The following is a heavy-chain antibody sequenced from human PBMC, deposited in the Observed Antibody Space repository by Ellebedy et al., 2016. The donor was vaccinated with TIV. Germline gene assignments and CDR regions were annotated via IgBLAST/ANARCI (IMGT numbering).Heavy chain of an antibody. Sequence: GGSLRLXXEASGFIFSTYAIHWGRQAPGKGLEWVSSISGFGDTTYYAASVKGRFAISRDNSKNTLSLQMNSLRVEDTAIYYCAKDWGPGRSSSGVFDKWGQGTLVTVSA. CDR2: ISGFGDTT. CDR1: GFIFSTYA. D-gene: IGHD6-6*01. CDR3: AKDWGPGRSSSGVFDK. J-gene: IGHJ4*02. V-gene: IGHV3-23*01.